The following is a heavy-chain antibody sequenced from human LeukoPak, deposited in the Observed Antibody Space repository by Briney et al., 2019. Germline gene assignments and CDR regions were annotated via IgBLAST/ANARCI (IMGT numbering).Heavy chain of an antibody. CDR1: GGTFSSYA. D-gene: IGHD3-16*01. J-gene: IGHJ4*02. V-gene: IGHV1-69*05. CDR2: IIPIFGTT. CDR3: ATGYDYVWGSPTSFDY. Sequence: SVKVSCKASGGTFSSYAISWVRQAPGQGLEWMGGIIPIFGTTNYAQKFQGRVTITTDESTSTAYMELSSLRSEDTAVYYCATGYDYVWGSPTSFDYWGQGTLVTVSS.